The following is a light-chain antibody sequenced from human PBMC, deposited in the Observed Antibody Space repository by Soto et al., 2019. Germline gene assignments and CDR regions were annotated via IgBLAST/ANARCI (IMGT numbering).Light chain of an antibody. CDR3: QQYGGSPRT. Sequence: DIHITQSPSSLSSSILYIVTVTCRASQDINKYLSWSQQKPGKAPKLLIYDASNLGTGVPSRFTGSGSGTDFSFTISSLQPEDFAVYYCQQYGGSPRTFGQGTKVDIK. CDR2: DAS. CDR1: QDINKY. V-gene: IGKV1-33*01. J-gene: IGKJ1*01.